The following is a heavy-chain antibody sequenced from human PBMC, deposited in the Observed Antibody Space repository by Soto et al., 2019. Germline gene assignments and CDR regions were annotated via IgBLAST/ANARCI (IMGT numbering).Heavy chain of an antibody. CDR3: ARGYNWNDGGDY. CDR1: GFTFSSYG. Sequence: QVQLVESGGGVVQPGRSLRLSCAASGFTFSSYGMHWVRQAPGKGLEWVAVIWYDGSNKYYADSVKGRFTISRDNSKNTLYLQMNSLRAEDTAVYYCARGYNWNDGGDYWGQGTLVTASS. V-gene: IGHV3-33*01. J-gene: IGHJ4*02. D-gene: IGHD1-1*01. CDR2: IWYDGSNK.